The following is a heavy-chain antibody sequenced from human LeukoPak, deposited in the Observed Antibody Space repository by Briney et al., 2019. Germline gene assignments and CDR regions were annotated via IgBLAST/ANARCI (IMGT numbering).Heavy chain of an antibody. CDR1: GFTFSSYS. V-gene: IGHV3-23*01. CDR3: AKSPYSSGWYYYYYYMDV. Sequence: GGSLRLSCAASGFTFSSYSMNWVRQAPGKGLEWVSAISGSGGSTYYADSVKGRFTISRDNSKNTLYLQMNSLRAEDTAVYYCAKSPYSSGWYYYYYYMDVWGKGTTVTVSS. D-gene: IGHD6-19*01. J-gene: IGHJ6*03. CDR2: ISGSGGST.